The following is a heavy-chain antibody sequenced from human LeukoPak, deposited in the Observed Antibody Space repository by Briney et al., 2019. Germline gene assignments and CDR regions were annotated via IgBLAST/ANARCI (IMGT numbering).Heavy chain of an antibody. CDR1: GGSISNYY. V-gene: IGHV4-4*07. CDR3: ARARTSSPMVTALSGAFDI. CDR2: IYSSGST. D-gene: IGHD5-18*01. J-gene: IGHJ3*02. Sequence: NPSETLSLTCNVSGGSISNYYWSWIRQPAGKGLEWIGRIYSSGSTNYKSSLKSRVTMSIDTSKNQFSLKLTSVTAADTAMYYCARARTSSPMVTALSGAFDIWGQGTMVTVSS.